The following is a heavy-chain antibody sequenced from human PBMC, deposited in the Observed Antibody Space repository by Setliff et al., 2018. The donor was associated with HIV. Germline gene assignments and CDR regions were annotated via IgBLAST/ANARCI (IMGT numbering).Heavy chain of an antibody. J-gene: IGHJ4*02. D-gene: IGHD3-22*01. V-gene: IGHV4-38-2*01. Sequence: SETLSLTCAVSGYSISSGYYWGWIRQPPGKGLEWIGHIYHSGSTSYNPSLKSRATISVDTSKNQFSLKLSSVTAADTAVYYCATVSGYYWQYYDYWGPGTLVTVSS. CDR3: ATVSGYYWQYYDY. CDR2: IYHSGST. CDR1: GYSISSGYY.